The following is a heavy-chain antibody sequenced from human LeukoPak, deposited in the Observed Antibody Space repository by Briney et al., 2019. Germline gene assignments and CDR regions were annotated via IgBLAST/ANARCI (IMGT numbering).Heavy chain of an antibody. Sequence: SETLSLTCTVSGGSISSYYWSWIRQPPGKGLEWIGYIYYSGSTNYNPSLKSRVTISVDTSKKQFSLKLSSVTAADTAVYYCARRGYSYGLWGQGTLVTVSS. CDR3: ARRGYSYGL. CDR1: GGSISSYY. D-gene: IGHD5-18*01. CDR2: IYYSGST. J-gene: IGHJ4*02. V-gene: IGHV4-59*12.